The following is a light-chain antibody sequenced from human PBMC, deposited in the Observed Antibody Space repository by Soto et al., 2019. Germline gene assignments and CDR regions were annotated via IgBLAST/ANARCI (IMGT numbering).Light chain of an antibody. J-gene: IGLJ3*02. CDR2: DVS. V-gene: IGLV2-11*01. Sequence: QSALTQPRSVSGSPGQSVTISCTGTSSDVGGYNYVSWYQQHPGKAPKLMIYDVSKRPSGVPDRFSGSKSGNTASLTISGLQAEDEADYDCCSYAGSYTWQVFGGGTKLTVL. CDR1: SSDVGGYNY. CDR3: CSYAGSYTWQV.